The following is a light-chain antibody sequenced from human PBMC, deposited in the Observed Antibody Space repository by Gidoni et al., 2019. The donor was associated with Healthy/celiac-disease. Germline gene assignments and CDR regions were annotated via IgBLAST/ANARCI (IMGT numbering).Light chain of an antibody. CDR1: QRVSSY. CDR2: DAS. CDR3: QQRSNWPPGFT. J-gene: IGKJ3*01. V-gene: IGKV3-11*01. Sequence: IVLPQSPATLSLSPVERATLSCRSSQRVSSYLAWYQQKPGQAPRLLIYDASNRATGIPARFSGSGSGTDFTLTISSLEPEDFEVYYCQQRSNWPPGFTFGPGTKVDIK.